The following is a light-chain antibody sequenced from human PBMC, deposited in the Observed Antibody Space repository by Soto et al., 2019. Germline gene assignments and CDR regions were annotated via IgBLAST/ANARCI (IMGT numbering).Light chain of an antibody. CDR3: QQSDTFPRT. CDR2: TAS. Sequence: DIQMTQSPCSLSASVGDRVTITCRASQSISSYLNWYQQKPGKAPKLLIYTASSLYSGVPSRFSGSGSGTDFTLTISSLQPEDFATYHCQQSDTFPRTFGQGTKVEI. J-gene: IGKJ1*01. CDR1: QSISSY. V-gene: IGKV1-39*01.